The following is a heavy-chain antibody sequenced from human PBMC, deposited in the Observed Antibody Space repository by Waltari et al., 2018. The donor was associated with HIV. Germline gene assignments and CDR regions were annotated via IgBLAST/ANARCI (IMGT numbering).Heavy chain of an antibody. V-gene: IGHV3-23*01. Sequence: EVQVLESGGGLVQPGGSLRLSCAAYTFTFRSSGMIWVRQAPGKGLEWVSGTSGSGGSTYYADSVKGRCTISRDNSKNTVYLEMNSLRAEDTAVYYCGKSPNAYYYYGMDVWGQGTTVTVSS. J-gene: IGHJ6*02. CDR2: TSGSGGST. CDR3: GKSPNAYYYYGMDV. CDR1: TFTFRSSG.